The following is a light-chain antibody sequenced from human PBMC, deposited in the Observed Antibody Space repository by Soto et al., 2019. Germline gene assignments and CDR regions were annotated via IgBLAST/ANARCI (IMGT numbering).Light chain of an antibody. J-gene: IGLJ3*02. V-gene: IGLV2-14*01. Sequence: QSVLTQPASVSVSPGQSITISCTGTSSDVGAYNYVSWYQQHPGKAPKLMIYEVSYRPSGVSDRFSGSRSGNTASLTISGLQAEDESDYYCSSYTSSTTWVFGGGTKVTVL. CDR2: EVS. CDR1: SSDVGAYNY. CDR3: SSYTSSTTWV.